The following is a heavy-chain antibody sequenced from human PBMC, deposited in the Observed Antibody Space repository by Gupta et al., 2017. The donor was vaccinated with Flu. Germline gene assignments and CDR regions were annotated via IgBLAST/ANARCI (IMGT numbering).Heavy chain of an antibody. D-gene: IGHD4-17*01. J-gene: IGHJ4*01. CDR1: VSSFSNAW. CDR2: NKSKTDGGTT. CDR3: STDLDYGDYVS. Sequence: EVQLVESGGGFVKPAGSFSLSSAASVSSFSNAWVSWVGQDRGKGLEWVGRNKSKTDGGTTDYAAPVKGRFTISRDESKSTLDQEMNSQKTEDAGVYYGSTDLDYGDYVSWGQGTLVTVSS. V-gene: IGHV3-15*01.